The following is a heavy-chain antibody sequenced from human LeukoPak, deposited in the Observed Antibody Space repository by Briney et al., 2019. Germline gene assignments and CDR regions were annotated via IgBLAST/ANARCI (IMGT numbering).Heavy chain of an antibody. J-gene: IGHJ4*02. V-gene: IGHV1-8*01. D-gene: IGHD1-26*01. CDR3: ARGLGSSGEKTFDY. CDR2: MNPNSGNT. CDR1: GYTFTSYD. Sequence: ASVTVSCKASGYTFTSYDINWVRQATGQGLEWMGWMNPNSGNTGYAQKFQGRVTMTRNTSISTAYMEPSSLRSEDTAVYYCARGLGSSGEKTFDYWGQGTLVTVSS.